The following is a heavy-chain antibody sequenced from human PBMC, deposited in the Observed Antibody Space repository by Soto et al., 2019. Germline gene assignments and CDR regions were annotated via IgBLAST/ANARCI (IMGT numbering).Heavy chain of an antibody. J-gene: IGHJ6*02. Sequence: VQLVQSGAEVKKPGSSMKVSCKASGGSFSSYIIGWVRQAPGQGPEWMGGIIPAYETPKYAQKFQGRVTITADEPMTTAYMELSSLRSEDTAVYYCARRDGSGYYDYGLDVWGQGTTVTVSS. CDR2: IIPAYETP. D-gene: IGHD3-22*01. V-gene: IGHV1-69*01. CDR3: ARRDGSGYYDYGLDV. CDR1: GGSFSSYI.